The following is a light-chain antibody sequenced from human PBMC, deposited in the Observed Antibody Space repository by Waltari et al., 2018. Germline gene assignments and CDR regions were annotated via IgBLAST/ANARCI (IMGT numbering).Light chain of an antibody. J-gene: IGKJ2*01. V-gene: IGKV4-1*01. Sequence: DIVMTQSPDSLAVSLGERATINCKSSQNLLYSSVNKNYLAWYQQKSGQPPKLLIYWASTRESGVPDRFSGSGSGTDFTLTISSLQAEHVAVYYCQQSITGTFGQGTKLEIK. CDR1: QNLLYSSVNKNY. CDR2: WAS. CDR3: QQSITGT.